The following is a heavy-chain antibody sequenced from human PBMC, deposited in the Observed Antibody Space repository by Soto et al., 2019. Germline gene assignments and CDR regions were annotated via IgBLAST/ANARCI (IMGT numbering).Heavy chain of an antibody. V-gene: IGHV3-7*03. CDR2: IKKDGSEK. CDR1: GLTFSQYW. D-gene: IGHD3-22*01. J-gene: IGHJ4*02. CDR3: ASADSGYSWGLFDY. Sequence: TGGSLRLSCAASGLTFSQYWMSWVRQAPGKGLEWVANIKKDGSEKNYLDSVKGRFTISRDNAKNSLYLQMNSLRAEDTAVYYCASADSGYSWGLFDYWGQGTLVTVYS.